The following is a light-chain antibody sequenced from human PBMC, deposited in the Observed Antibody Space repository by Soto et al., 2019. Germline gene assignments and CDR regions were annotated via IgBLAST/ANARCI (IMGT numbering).Light chain of an antibody. Sequence: QSALPQPPSTSGAPGQRVIISCTGGSSNIGADYEVHWYQQLPGTAPKLLIYGNTNRPSGVPDRFSGSKSGSSASLAITGLQAEDEAEYYCQSYDNTLKGCVFGTGTKVTVL. CDR3: QSYDNTLKGCV. J-gene: IGLJ1*01. CDR1: SSNIGADYE. CDR2: GNT. V-gene: IGLV1-40*01.